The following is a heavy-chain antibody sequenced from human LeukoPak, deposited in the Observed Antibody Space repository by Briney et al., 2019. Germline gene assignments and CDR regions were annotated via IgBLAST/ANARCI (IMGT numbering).Heavy chain of an antibody. D-gene: IGHD6-19*01. Sequence: PSQTLSLTCTVSSGSISSGGHYWSWIRQLPGKGLEWIGYIYYSGSTSYNPSLKSRVTISVDTSKNQFSLTVSSVTAADTAVYYCARGHNSGWYNWFDPWGQGTLVTVSS. J-gene: IGHJ5*02. V-gene: IGHV4-31*03. CDR3: ARGHNSGWYNWFDP. CDR1: SGSISSGGHY. CDR2: IYYSGST.